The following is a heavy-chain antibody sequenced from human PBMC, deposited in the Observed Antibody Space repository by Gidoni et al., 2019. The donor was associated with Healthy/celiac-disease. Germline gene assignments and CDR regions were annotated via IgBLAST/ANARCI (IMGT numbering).Heavy chain of an antibody. Sequence: EVQLVESGGGLVQPGGSLRPSCVASGPSFSDQYMDWVRQAPGKGLGWVGRIRYKAKSYTTENAASVKGRFTISRDDSKNSLYLQMNSLKTEDTAVYYCATYASGTYHYWGQGTLVTVSS. CDR2: IRYKAKSYTT. CDR1: GPSFSDQY. D-gene: IGHD3-10*01. CDR3: ATYASGTYHY. J-gene: IGHJ4*02. V-gene: IGHV3-72*01.